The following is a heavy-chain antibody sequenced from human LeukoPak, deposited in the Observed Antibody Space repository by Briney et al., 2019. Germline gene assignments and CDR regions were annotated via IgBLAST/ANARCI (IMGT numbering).Heavy chain of an antibody. V-gene: IGHV3-7*01. D-gene: IGHD2-21*02. Sequence: DPGGSLRLSCAASGFTFSSYWMSWVRQAPGKGLKWVANINQDGSGKYYVDSVKGRFTISRDNAKNSLYLQMNSLRAEDTAVYYCARLGCGGDCYRGYGYWGQGTLVTVSS. CDR3: ARLGCGGDCYRGYGY. J-gene: IGHJ4*02. CDR1: GFTFSSYW. CDR2: INQDGSGK.